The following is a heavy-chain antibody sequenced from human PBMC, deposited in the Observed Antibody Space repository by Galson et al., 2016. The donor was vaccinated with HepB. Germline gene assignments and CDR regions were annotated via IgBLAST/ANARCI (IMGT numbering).Heavy chain of an antibody. CDR1: GFILTNYW. V-gene: IGHV3-7*01. J-gene: IGHJ2*01. CDR3: ARVFGADYGGIWYSDL. D-gene: IGHD4-23*01. Sequence: CAVSGFILTNYWMTWVRQAPGKGLEWVAIIKEDGSEKYYVGSVEGRFTISRDNPKDSVYLQMTSLRAEDTALYYCARVFGADYGGIWYSDLWGRGTLVTVSS. CDR2: IKEDGSEK.